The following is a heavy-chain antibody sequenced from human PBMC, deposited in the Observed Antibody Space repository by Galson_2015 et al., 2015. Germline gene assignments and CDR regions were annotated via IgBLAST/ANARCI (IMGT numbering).Heavy chain of an antibody. Sequence: SLRLSCAASGFTFSSYEMNWVRQAPGKGLEWVSYISSSGSTIYYADSVKGRFTISRDNAKNSLYLQMNSLRAEDTAVYYCVVRFGELLYPLFDYWGQGTLVTVSS. V-gene: IGHV3-48*03. J-gene: IGHJ4*02. CDR1: GFTFSSYE. D-gene: IGHD3-10*01. CDR3: VVRFGELLYPLFDY. CDR2: ISSSGSTI.